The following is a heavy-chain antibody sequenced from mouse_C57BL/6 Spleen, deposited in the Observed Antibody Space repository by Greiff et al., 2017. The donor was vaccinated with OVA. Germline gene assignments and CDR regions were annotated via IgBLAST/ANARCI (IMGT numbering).Heavy chain of an antibody. CDR2: IYPGSGST. CDR3: ARGHSTVVATRYFDV. V-gene: IGHV1-55*01. D-gene: IGHD1-1*01. CDR1: GYTFTSYW. Sequence: QVQLQQPGAELVKPGASVKMSCKASGYTFTSYWITWVKQRPGQGLEWIGDIYPGSGSTNYNEKFKSKATLTVDTSSSTAYMQLSSLTSEDSAVYYGARGHSTVVATRYFDVWGTGTTVTVSS. J-gene: IGHJ1*03.